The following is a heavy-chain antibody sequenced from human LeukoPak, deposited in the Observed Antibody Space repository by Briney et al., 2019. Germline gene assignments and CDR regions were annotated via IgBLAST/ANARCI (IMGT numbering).Heavy chain of an antibody. CDR2: INHSGST. J-gene: IGHJ5*02. Sequence: GSLRLSCAASGFTFSSYSMNWVRQPPGKGLEWIGEINHSGSTNYNPSLKSRVTISVDTSKNQFSLKLSSVTAADTAVYYCARGRLFRKTLDPWGQGTLVTVSS. CDR1: GFTFSSYS. CDR3: ARGRLFRKTLDP. V-gene: IGHV4-34*01. D-gene: IGHD3-16*01.